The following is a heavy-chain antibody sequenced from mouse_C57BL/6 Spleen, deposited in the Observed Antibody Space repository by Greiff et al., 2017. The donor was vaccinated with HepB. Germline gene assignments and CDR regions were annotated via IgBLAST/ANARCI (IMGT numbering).Heavy chain of an antibody. Sequence: QVQLQQPGAELVKPGASVKLSCKASGYTFTSYWMHWVKQRPGQGLEWIGMIHPNSGSTNYNEKFKSKATLTVDKSSSTAYMQLSSLTSEDSAVYYGARGEVYVGYHTFAYWGQGTLVTVSA. J-gene: IGHJ3*01. D-gene: IGHD2-3*01. CDR2: IHPNSGST. CDR1: GYTFTSYW. CDR3: ARGEVYVGYHTFAY. V-gene: IGHV1-64*01.